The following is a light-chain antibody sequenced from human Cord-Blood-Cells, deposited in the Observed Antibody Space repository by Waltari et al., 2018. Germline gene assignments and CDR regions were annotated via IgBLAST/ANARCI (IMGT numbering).Light chain of an antibody. J-gene: IGLJ2*01. CDR2: SDS. CDR1: NIGSNN. CDR3: QVWDSITGV. Sequence: SYELTQPLSVSVALGQTARITCGGNNIGSNNVPWYQHKPGQSPVRVISSDSNRPSGIPKRVSGSNSGNTATRTSSRAQAGDESDYYAQVWDSITGVFGGGTKLTVL. V-gene: IGLV3-9*01.